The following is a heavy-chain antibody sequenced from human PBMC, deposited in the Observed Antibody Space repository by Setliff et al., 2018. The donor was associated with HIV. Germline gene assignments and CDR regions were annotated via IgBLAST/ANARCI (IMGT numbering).Heavy chain of an antibody. Sequence: PSETLSLTCTVSGGSISSGSYYWNWIRQPAGKGLEWIGRIYTSGSTNYNPSLKSRVTISVDTSKNQFSLKLSSVTAADTAIYYCARAYIMITFGGATAHVFDIWGQGTMVTVSS. D-gene: IGHD3-16*01. V-gene: IGHV4-61*02. CDR1: GGSISSGSYY. J-gene: IGHJ3*02. CDR2: IYTSGST. CDR3: ARAYIMITFGGATAHVFDI.